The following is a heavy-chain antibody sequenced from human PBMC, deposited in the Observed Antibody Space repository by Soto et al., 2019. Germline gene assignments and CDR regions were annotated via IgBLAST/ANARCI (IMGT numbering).Heavy chain of an antibody. CDR2: IYFSGNT. CDR1: GGAIRSSSYY. J-gene: IGHJ6*03. V-gene: IGHV4-39*01. Sequence: LQLPESGPGLVRPSETLSLTCTVSGGAIRSSSYYWGWTRQPPGKGLEWIGSIYFSGNTYYNPSLKSRVAMSADTSKNQFSLKLSSVTAADTAVYYCARHPLGTTYRNAEYCYYMDVWGKGTTVSVSS. D-gene: IGHD1-7*01. CDR3: ARHPLGTTYRNAEYCYYMDV.